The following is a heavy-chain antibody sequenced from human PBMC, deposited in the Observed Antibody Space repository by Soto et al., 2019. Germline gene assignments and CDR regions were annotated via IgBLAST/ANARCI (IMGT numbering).Heavy chain of an antibody. CDR3: ARTTVTRFYFDY. CDR1: GCSISSTDYY. Sequence: TSETLSLTCTVSGCSISSTDYYWSWIRQPPGKGLEWIGYIYYRGSTYYNPSLKSRVTISVDTSKNQFSLKLSSVTAADAAVYYCARTTVTRFYFDYWGQGALVTVSS. V-gene: IGHV4-30-4*01. D-gene: IGHD4-17*01. J-gene: IGHJ4*02. CDR2: IYYRGST.